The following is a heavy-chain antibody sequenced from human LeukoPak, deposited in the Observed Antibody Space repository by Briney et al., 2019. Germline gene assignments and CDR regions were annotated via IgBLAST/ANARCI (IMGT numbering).Heavy chain of an antibody. CDR1: GCTFSSYA. CDR2: ISGSGGST. D-gene: IGHD1-26*01. V-gene: IGHV3-23*01. Sequence: PGGSLRLSCAASGCTFSSYAMGWVRQAPGKGLEWISAISGSGGSTYYADSVKGRFTISRDNSKNTLHLQMNSLRAEDTAVYYCAKCITALLSPADAFDIWGQGTMVTVSS. CDR3: AKCITALLSPADAFDI. J-gene: IGHJ3*02.